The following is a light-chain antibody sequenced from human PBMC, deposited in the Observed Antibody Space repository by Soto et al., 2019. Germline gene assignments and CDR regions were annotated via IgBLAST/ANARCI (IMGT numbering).Light chain of an antibody. V-gene: IGKV3-15*01. CDR2: GAS. Sequence: EVVMTQSPATLSASPGEGVTLSCRASQGIGDTLAWYQHKPGQTPRLLIYGASTRATGIPARFSGSGSGTEFTLTISSLQSEDFAVYHCQQYNDWPPWTFGQGTKVDIK. CDR1: QGIGDT. CDR3: QQYNDWPPWT. J-gene: IGKJ1*01.